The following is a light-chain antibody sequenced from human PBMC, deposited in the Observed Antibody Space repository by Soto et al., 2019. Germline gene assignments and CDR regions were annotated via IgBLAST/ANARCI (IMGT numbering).Light chain of an antibody. V-gene: IGLV1-40*01. CDR2: GNR. CDR3: QSYDSSLREV. J-gene: IGLJ1*01. CDR1: SSNIGAGYD. Sequence: QSVLTQPPSVSVAPGQRVTISCTGSSSNIGAGYDVNWYQQLPGRVPKPLIYGNRHRPSGVPDRFSGSKSGTSASLAITGAEAEDAADYYCQSYDSSLREVFGTGTKLTVL.